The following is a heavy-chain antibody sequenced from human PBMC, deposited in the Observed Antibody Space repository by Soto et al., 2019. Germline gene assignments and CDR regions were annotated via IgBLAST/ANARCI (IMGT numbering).Heavy chain of an antibody. Sequence: LRLSFAASGFTFISYAMHWVRQAPGKGLEWVAVISYDGSNKYYADSVKGRFTISRDNSKNTLYLQMNSLRAEDTAVYYCARGGIQLWFLFLDPFDYWGQGTLVTVSS. V-gene: IGHV3-30-3*01. D-gene: IGHD5-18*01. CDR2: ISYDGSNK. CDR1: GFTFISYA. CDR3: ARGGIQLWFLFLDPFDY. J-gene: IGHJ4*02.